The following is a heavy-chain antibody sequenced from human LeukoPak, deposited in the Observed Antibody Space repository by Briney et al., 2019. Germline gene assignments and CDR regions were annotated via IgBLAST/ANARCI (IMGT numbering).Heavy chain of an antibody. CDR3: ARFPSYGDSNFDY. J-gene: IGHJ4*02. D-gene: IGHD4-17*01. V-gene: IGHV4-31*03. CDR2: IYYSGST. Sequence: SQTLSLTCTVSGGSISSGGYYWSWIRQHPGKGLEWIGYIYYSGSTNYNPSLKSRVTISVDTSKNQFSLKLSSVTAADTAVYYCARFPSYGDSNFDYWGQGTLVTVSS. CDR1: GGSISSGGYY.